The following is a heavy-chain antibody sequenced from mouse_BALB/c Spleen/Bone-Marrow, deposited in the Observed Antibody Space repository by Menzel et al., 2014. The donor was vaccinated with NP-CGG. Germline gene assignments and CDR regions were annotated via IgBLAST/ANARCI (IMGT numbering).Heavy chain of an antibody. V-gene: IGHV14-3*02. CDR2: IDPANGNT. CDR3: AMYCYGSSLFAY. J-gene: IGHJ3*01. D-gene: IGHD1-1*01. Sequence: EVKLQESGAELVKPGASVKLSCTASGFNIKDTYMHWVKQRPEQCLEWIGRIDPANGNTKYDPKFQGKATITADTSSNTAYLQLNSLTSEDTAVYYCAMYCYGSSLFAYWGQGTLVTVSA. CDR1: GFNIKDTY.